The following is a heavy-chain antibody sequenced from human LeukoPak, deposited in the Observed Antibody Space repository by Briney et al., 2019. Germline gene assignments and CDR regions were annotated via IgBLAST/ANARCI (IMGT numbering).Heavy chain of an antibody. Sequence: GGSLRLSCAASGFTFSSYGMHWVRQAPGKGLEWVAVIWYDGSNKYYADSVKGRFTISRDNSKNTLYLQMNSLRAEDTAVYYCARDFYNLAKIRNPYFDYWGQGTLVTVSS. D-gene: IGHD1-14*01. CDR3: ARDFYNLAKIRNPYFDY. CDR1: GFTFSSYG. CDR2: IWYDGSNK. V-gene: IGHV3-33*08. J-gene: IGHJ4*02.